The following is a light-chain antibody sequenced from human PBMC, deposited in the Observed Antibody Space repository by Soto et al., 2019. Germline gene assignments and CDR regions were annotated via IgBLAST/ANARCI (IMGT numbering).Light chain of an antibody. Sequence: DIQMTQSPSTLSASVGDRVTITCRASQSISRWLAWYQQKPGKAPKLLLYDASNLQSGVPSRFSGRGSGTEFTLTIGSLQPDDFAIYHCQQYSTHSTFGQGTKLEIK. CDR3: QQYSTHST. CDR2: DAS. V-gene: IGKV1-5*01. J-gene: IGKJ2*01. CDR1: QSISRW.